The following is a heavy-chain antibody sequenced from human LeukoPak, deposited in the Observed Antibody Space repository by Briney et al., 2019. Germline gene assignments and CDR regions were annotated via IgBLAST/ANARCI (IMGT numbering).Heavy chain of an antibody. J-gene: IGHJ4*02. V-gene: IGHV3-15*01. D-gene: IGHD5-18*01. CDR3: AHRDTTMVRVDY. CDR1: GFTFRNAS. Sequence: PGGSXRLSCAASGFTFRNASMSWVRQAPGKGLEWVGRIKSKTDGGTTDYAAPVKGRFIISRDDSKNTLYLQMNSLTTEDTAVYFCAHRDTTMVRVDYWGQGTLVTVSS. CDR2: IKSKTDGGTT.